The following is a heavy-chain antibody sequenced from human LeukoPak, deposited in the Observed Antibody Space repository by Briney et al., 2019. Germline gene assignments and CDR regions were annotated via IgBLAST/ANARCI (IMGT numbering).Heavy chain of an antibody. Sequence: SSETLSLTCGVSGGSIDITNYWGWVRQAPGKGLEWIGEISHSGTTNYNPSLRSRVTMFLDRANNQFSLSLTSVTAADSAVYYCTRENRPFCPFAYWGQGVLVTVSS. CDR3: TRENRPFCPFAY. V-gene: IGHV4-4*02. D-gene: IGHD2/OR15-2a*01. CDR1: GGSIDITNY. CDR2: ISHSGTT. J-gene: IGHJ4*02.